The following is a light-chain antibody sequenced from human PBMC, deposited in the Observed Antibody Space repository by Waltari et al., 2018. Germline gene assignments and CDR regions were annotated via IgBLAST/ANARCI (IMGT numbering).Light chain of an antibody. V-gene: IGKV1-39*01. CDR3: QQSYITPPT. CDR1: QSISTS. CDR2: VAS. Sequence: IQMTQSPPSLSPSVGDRVTVTCRASQSISTSLNWYQQKAGKAPNLLIYVASSLQSGVPSRFSGSGSGTDFTLTISSLQPEDFATYYCQQSYITPPTFGQGTKVEVK. J-gene: IGKJ1*01.